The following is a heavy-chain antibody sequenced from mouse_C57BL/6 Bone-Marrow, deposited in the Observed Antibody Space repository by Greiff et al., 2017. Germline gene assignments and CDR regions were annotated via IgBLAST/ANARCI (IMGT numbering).Heavy chain of an antibody. D-gene: IGHD1-1*01. V-gene: IGHV1-9*01. J-gene: IGHJ3*01. CDR3: ARKGTYYYGSSYAWFAY. CDR1: GYTFTGYW. CDR2: ILPGSGST. Sequence: QVQLQQSGAELMKPGASVKLSCKATGYTFTGYWIEWVKQRPGHGLEWIGEILPGSGSTNYNEKFKGKATFTADTSSNTAYMQLSSLTTEDSVIYYCARKGTYYYGSSYAWFAYWGQGTLVTVSA.